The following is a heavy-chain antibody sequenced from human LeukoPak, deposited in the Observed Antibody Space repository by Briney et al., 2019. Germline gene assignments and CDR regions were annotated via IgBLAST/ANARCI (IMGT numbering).Heavy chain of an antibody. Sequence: GGSLRLSCAASGFTFNSYAMSWVRQAPGKGLEWVAAISGGGGNTYYADSVKGRFTISRDNFKNTLYVQMNSLRAEDTAVYYCAKFRAASYYYYGMDVWGQGTTVTASS. D-gene: IGHD6-25*01. J-gene: IGHJ6*02. CDR2: ISGGGGNT. CDR1: GFTFNSYA. V-gene: IGHV3-23*01. CDR3: AKFRAASYYYYGMDV.